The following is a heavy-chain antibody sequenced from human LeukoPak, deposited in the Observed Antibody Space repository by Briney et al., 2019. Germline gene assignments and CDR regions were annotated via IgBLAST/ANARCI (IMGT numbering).Heavy chain of an antibody. J-gene: IGHJ4*02. V-gene: IGHV3-21*01. CDR2: ISSNGSYI. CDR1: GFTFSSYS. Sequence: GGSLRLSCAASGFTFSSYSMHWVRQAPGKGLECVSAISSNGSYIYYADSVKGRFTISRDNAKNTLYLQMNSLRAEDTAVYYCAIADSELRCFDYWGQGALVTVSS. D-gene: IGHD1-26*01. CDR3: AIADSELRCFDY.